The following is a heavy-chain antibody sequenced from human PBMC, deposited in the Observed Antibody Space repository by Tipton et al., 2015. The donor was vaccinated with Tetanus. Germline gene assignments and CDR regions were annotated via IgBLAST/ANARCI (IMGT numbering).Heavy chain of an antibody. Sequence: TLSLTCTVSGGSISTYHWNWIRQFPGKGLEWIGYIDYFGTTKYNPSLKSRVAMSVDTSKNQLSLKLSSVTSADTAVYYCARTSGYLYSSYWGQGILVTVSS. CDR3: ARTSGYLYSSY. CDR2: IDYFGTT. V-gene: IGHV4-59*01. CDR1: GGSISTYH. D-gene: IGHD3-3*01. J-gene: IGHJ1*01.